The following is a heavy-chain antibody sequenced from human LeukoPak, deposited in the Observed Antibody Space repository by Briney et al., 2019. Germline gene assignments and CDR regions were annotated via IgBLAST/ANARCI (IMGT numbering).Heavy chain of an antibody. D-gene: IGHD1-26*01. Sequence: ETLSLTCTVSGASISSYYWSWIRPPPGKALEWIGYIYYSGSTNYNPSLKSRVTISVDTSKNQFSLKLSSVTAADTAVYYCAREPSIVGATTAYFDYWGQGTLVTVSS. CDR3: AREPSIVGATTAYFDY. V-gene: IGHV4-59*01. J-gene: IGHJ4*02. CDR2: IYYSGST. CDR1: GASISSYY.